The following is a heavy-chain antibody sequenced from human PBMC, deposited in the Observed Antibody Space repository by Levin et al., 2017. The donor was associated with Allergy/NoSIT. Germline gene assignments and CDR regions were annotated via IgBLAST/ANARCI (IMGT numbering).Heavy chain of an antibody. D-gene: IGHD1-14*01. Sequence: SQILSLTCIVSGGSISSYYWSWIRQPPGKGLEWIGFISDSGDTNYNSSLKSRVTISVDTSKNQFSLTLRSVTAADTAVYYCARDKHHGYDSWGQGILVTVSS. J-gene: IGHJ4*02. CDR3: ARDKHHGYDS. CDR1: GGSISSYY. CDR2: ISDSGDT. V-gene: IGHV4-59*01.